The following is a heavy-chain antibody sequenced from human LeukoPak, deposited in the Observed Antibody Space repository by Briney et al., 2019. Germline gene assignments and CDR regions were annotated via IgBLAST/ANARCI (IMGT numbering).Heavy chain of an antibody. CDR3: AKDDPWAYFDY. Sequence: SGFTXSSYXXSWVRXAPGKXXEWVSAISGSGGSTYYADSVKGRFTISRDNSKNTLYLQMNSLRAEDTAVYYCAKDDPWAYFDYWGQGTLVTVSS. D-gene: IGHD7-27*01. J-gene: IGHJ4*02. CDR2: ISGSGGST. CDR1: GFTXSSYX. V-gene: IGHV3-23*01.